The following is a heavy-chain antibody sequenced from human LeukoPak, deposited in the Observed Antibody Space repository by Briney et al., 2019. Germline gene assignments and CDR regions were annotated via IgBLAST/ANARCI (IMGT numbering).Heavy chain of an antibody. CDR1: GFTFDDYA. CDR2: ISGSGGSI. Sequence: PGGSLRLSCAASGFTFDDYAMHWVRQAPGKGLEWVSAISGSGGSIYYADSVKGRFTISRDNSKNTLYLQMNSLRAEDTAVYYCAKDPYGDYPIDYWGQGTLVTVSS. D-gene: IGHD4-17*01. CDR3: AKDPYGDYPIDY. V-gene: IGHV3-23*01. J-gene: IGHJ4*02.